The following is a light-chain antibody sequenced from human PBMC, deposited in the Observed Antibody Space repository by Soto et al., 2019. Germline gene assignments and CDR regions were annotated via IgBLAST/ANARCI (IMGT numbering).Light chain of an antibody. V-gene: IGKV1-5*01. CDR1: QSISSW. CDR3: LRDYNYPRT. Sequence: DIQTTQSPSTLSASVGDRVTITCRASQSISSWLAWYQQKQGKAPKLLIYDASSLQSGVPSRFSGSGSGTDFTLTISSLQPEDFATYYCLRDYNYPRTFGQGTKVDI. J-gene: IGKJ1*01. CDR2: DAS.